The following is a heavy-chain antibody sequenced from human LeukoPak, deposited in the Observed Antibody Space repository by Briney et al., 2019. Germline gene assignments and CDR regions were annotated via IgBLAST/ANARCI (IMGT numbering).Heavy chain of an antibody. CDR2: INPNSGGT. CDR3: ARARPDYYARGDWFDP. D-gene: IGHD3-10*02. Sequence: ASVKVSCKASGYTFTGYYMHWVRQAPGQGLEWMGWINPNSGGTTYAQNFQGRVTMTRDTSISTAYMELSRLRSEDTAVYYCARARPDYYARGDWFDPWGQGTLVTVSS. J-gene: IGHJ5*02. V-gene: IGHV1-2*02. CDR1: GYTFTGYY.